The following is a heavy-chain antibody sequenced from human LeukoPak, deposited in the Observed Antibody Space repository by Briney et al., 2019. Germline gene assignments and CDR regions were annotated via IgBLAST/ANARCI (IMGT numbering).Heavy chain of an antibody. CDR1: GFTFTDSY. Sequence: KPGGSLRLSCAASGFTFTDSYMTWVRQAPGKGLEWISYISSHGSTIYYADSVKGRFTISRDSANNSLYLQMNSLTAADTALYFCARVNMIRGVIDYWGRGTLVTVSS. CDR3: ARVNMIRGVIDY. CDR2: ISSHGSTI. V-gene: IGHV3-11*04. J-gene: IGHJ4*02. D-gene: IGHD3-10*01.